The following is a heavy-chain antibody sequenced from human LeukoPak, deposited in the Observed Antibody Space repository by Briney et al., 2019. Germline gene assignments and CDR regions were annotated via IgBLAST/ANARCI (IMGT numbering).Heavy chain of an antibody. CDR2: ISAYNGNT. Sequence: ASVKVSCKASGYTFTNYGISWVRQAPGQGLEWMGWISAYNGNTNYAQELQGRVTMTTDTSTSTAYMDLRSLRSDDTAVYYCARDSRSTSCYDYWGQGTLVTVSS. V-gene: IGHV1-18*01. J-gene: IGHJ4*02. D-gene: IGHD2-2*01. CDR3: ARDSRSTSCYDY. CDR1: GYTFTNYG.